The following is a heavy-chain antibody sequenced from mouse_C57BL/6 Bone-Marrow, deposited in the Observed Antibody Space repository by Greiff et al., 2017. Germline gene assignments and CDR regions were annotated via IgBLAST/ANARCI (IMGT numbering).Heavy chain of an antibody. V-gene: IGHV5-9-1*02. Sequence: KLMESGEGLVKPGGSLKLSCAASGFTFSSYAMSWVRQTPEKRLEWVAYISSGGDYIYYADTVKGRFTISRDNARNTLYLQMSSLKSEDTAMYYCTRDALLPYYAMDYWGQGTSVTVSS. D-gene: IGHD2-10*01. J-gene: IGHJ4*01. CDR2: ISSGGDYI. CDR1: GFTFSSYA. CDR3: TRDALLPYYAMDY.